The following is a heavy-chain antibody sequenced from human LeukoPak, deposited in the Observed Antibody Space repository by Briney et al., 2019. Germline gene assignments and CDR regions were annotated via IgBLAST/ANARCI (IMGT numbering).Heavy chain of an antibody. CDR1: GVSISSYY. D-gene: IGHD3-3*01. V-gene: IGHV4-4*07. CDR3: ARHYDFWSGYSNWFDP. J-gene: IGHJ5*02. CDR2: IYTSGST. Sequence: KPSETLSLTCTVCGVSISSYYWSWIRPPAGKGLEWIGRIYTSGSTNYNPSLKSRVTMSVDTSKNQFSLKLSSVTAADTAVYYCARHYDFWSGYSNWFDPWGQGTLVTVSS.